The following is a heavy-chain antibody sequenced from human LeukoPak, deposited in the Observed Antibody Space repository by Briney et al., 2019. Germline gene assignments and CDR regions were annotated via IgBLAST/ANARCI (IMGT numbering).Heavy chain of an antibody. D-gene: IGHD3-10*01. CDR2: INAGNGDT. CDR3: TRTFYGSGETSVPYRGAFDI. Sequence: ASVKLSCKPSGYTLTSYAMHSVPQAPGHRLESMGWINAGNGDTKYSQKFPCRVTTTRDTSARTAYMELSSLRSEDTAVYYCTRTFYGSGETSVPYRGAFDIWGQGTMVTVSS. V-gene: IGHV1-3*01. J-gene: IGHJ3*02. CDR1: GYTLTSYA.